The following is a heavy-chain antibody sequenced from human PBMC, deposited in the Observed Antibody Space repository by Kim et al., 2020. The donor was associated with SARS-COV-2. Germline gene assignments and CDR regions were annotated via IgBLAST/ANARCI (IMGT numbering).Heavy chain of an antibody. Sequence: SETLSLTCTVSGGSFNSGPYYWSWIRQHPGKGLEWIGYIYNSGSTYYNPSLRSRISMSVVTSEKQFSLRLTSVTAADTAVYYCARVSRPRDCGGDCYF. CDR3: ARVSRPRDCGGDCYF. CDR1: GGSFNSGPYY. J-gene: IGHJ1*01. D-gene: IGHD2-21*02. CDR2: IYNSGST. V-gene: IGHV4-31*03.